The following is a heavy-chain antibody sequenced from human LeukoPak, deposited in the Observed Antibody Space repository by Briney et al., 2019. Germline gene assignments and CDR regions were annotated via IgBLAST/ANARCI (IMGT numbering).Heavy chain of an antibody. CDR2: IIPIFGTA. J-gene: IGHJ4*01. V-gene: IGHV1-69*05. CDR3: AIRRDGYNYRDY. D-gene: IGHD5-24*01. CDR1: GGTFSSYA. Sequence: SVKVSCKASGGTFSSYAISWVRQAPGQGLEWMGGIIPIFGTANYAQKFQGRVTITTDESTSTAYMELSSLRSEDTAVNYCAIRRDGYNYRDYWGQGTLVTVSS.